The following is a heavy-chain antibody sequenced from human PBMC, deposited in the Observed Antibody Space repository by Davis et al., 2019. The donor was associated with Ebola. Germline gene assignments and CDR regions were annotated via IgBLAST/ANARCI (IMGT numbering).Heavy chain of an antibody. D-gene: IGHD6-19*01. J-gene: IGHJ4*02. CDR1: GYTFTSLG. CDR2: INNGNGNR. Sequence: ASVKVSCKVSGYTFTSLGTSWVRQVPGQGLEWLGWINNGNGNRRYAQKFQDRVTMTTDTSTTTVYMELRSLTSDDTAEYYCARGRNGGWDFDYWGQGTRVTVSS. CDR3: ARGRNGGWDFDY. V-gene: IGHV1-18*01.